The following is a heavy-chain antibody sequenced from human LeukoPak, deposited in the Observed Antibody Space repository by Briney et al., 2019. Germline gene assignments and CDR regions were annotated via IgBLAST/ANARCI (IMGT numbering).Heavy chain of an antibody. Sequence: GASVKLSCKASGYIFTTYYIHWVRQPPGQGLEWMGIINPNGGSTTYAQKFQGRVTMTRDKSTSTVYTELSRLRSEDTAMYYCARLSLEVTSHDAFDFWGQGTMVTVSS. CDR2: INPNGGST. CDR3: ARLSLEVTSHDAFDF. CDR1: GYIFTTYY. D-gene: IGHD4-23*01. V-gene: IGHV1-46*01. J-gene: IGHJ3*01.